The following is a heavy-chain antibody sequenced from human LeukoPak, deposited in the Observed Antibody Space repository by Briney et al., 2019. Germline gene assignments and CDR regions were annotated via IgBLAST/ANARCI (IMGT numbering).Heavy chain of an antibody. CDR3: AKSALTSGPEN. V-gene: IGHV3-23*01. CDR1: GFTFRTYA. D-gene: IGHD5-12*01. Sequence: GGSLRLSCVASGFTFRTYAMSWFRQAPGRGLEWVSTISGSGGGKYYADSVKGRFTISRDNSKNTLFLQMNSLGAEDTAVYYCAKSALTSGPENWGQGTLVTVSS. CDR2: ISGSGGGK. J-gene: IGHJ4*02.